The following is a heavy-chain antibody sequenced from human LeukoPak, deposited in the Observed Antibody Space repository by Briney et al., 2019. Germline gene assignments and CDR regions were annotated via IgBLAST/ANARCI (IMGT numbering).Heavy chain of an antibody. J-gene: IGHJ4*02. CDR2: MSSGRRYI. V-gene: IGHV3-21*06. D-gene: IGHD2-15*01. CDR1: GFTFTTYA. CDR3: ARDRPTGASRIFVVQ. Sequence: PGGSLRLSCTASGFTFTTYAMTWVRQAPGKGLEWISSMSSGRRYIYYADSVRGRFTIFSDNTKNSLYLAMNNLRAEDTAIYYCARDRPTGASRIFVVQWGQGTPVTVSS.